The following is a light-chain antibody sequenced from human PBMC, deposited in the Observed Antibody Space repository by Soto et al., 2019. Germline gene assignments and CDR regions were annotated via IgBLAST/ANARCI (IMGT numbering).Light chain of an antibody. V-gene: IGKV3-11*01. Sequence: EIVLTQSPATLSLSPVERATLSCRASQSVSSYLAWYQQKAGQAPRLLIYDASNRATGIPARFSGSGSGTDFTLTISSLEPEDFAVYYCQQRTNWPPSLTFGGGTKVDIK. CDR2: DAS. CDR3: QQRTNWPPSLT. J-gene: IGKJ4*01. CDR1: QSVSSY.